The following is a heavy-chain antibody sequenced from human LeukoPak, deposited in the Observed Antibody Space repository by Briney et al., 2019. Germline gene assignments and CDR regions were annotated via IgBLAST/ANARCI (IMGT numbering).Heavy chain of an antibody. CDR3: ATAPYDSIGIFDY. D-gene: IGHD3-22*01. Sequence: GGSLRLSCAASGFTFDDYAMHWVRQAPGKGLECVSLISWDGDSTYYVKGRFTISRDNNKNSLYLQMNSLRTEDTALYYCATAPYDSIGIFDYWGQGTLVTVSS. V-gene: IGHV3-43D*03. CDR2: ISWDGDST. CDR1: GFTFDDYA. J-gene: IGHJ4*02.